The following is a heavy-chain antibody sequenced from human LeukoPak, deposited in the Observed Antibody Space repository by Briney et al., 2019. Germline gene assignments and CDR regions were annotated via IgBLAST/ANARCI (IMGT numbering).Heavy chain of an antibody. CDR2: ISGSAGST. Sequence: PGGSLRLSCATSGFTFSSYAMSWLCQAPGKGLEWVSVISGSAGSTYYTDSVKGRFTISRDNSKNTLYLQMDSLRAEDTAVYYCAKEVGPMDVWGKGTTVTVSS. CDR1: GFTFSSYA. J-gene: IGHJ6*04. D-gene: IGHD2-15*01. V-gene: IGHV3-23*01. CDR3: AKEVGPMDV.